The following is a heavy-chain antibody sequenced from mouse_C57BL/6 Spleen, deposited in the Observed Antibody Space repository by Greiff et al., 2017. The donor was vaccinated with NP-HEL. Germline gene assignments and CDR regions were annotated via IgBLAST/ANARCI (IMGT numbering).Heavy chain of an antibody. D-gene: IGHD1-2*01. V-gene: IGHV1-61*01. CDR1: GYTFTSYW. CDR3: ARLGYFDV. Sequence: VKLQQPGAELVRPGSSVKLSCKASGYTFTSYWMDWVKQRPGQGLEWIGNIYPSDSETHYNQKFKDKATLTVDKSSSTAYMQLSSLTSEDSAVYYCARLGYFDVWGTGTTVTVSS. J-gene: IGHJ1*03. CDR2: IYPSDSET.